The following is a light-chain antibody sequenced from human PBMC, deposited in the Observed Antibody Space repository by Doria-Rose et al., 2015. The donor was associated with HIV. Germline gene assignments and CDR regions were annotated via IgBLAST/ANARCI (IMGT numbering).Light chain of an antibody. CDR1: QGISSY. CDR3: QQYYSYPRA. V-gene: IGKV1-8*01. CDR2: AAS. Sequence: TQSPSSFSASTGDRVTITRRASQGISSYLAWYQQKPGKAPNLLIYAASTLQSGVPSRFGGSGSGTDFTLTISCLQSEGFATYYCQQYYSYPRAFGQGTRLEIK. J-gene: IGKJ5*01.